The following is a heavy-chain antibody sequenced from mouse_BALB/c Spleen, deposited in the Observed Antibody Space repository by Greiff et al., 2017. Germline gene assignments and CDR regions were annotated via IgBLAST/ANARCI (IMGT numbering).Heavy chain of an antibody. D-gene: IGHD1-1*01. J-gene: IGHJ3*01. V-gene: IGHV1-14*01. CDR1: GYTFTSYV. Sequence: EVQLQESGPELVKPGASVKMSCKASGYTFTSYVMHWVKQKPGQGLEWIGYINPYNDGTKYNEKFKGKATLTSDKSSSTAYMELSSLTSEDSAVYYCARAGYCGSGGFAYWGQGTLVTVSA. CDR3: ARAGYCGSGGFAY. CDR2: INPYNDGT.